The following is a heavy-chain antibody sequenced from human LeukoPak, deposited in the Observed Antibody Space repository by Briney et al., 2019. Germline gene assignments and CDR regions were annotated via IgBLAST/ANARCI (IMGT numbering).Heavy chain of an antibody. Sequence: GGSLRLSCAASGFTFSNYAMGWVRQAPGKGLEWVSAIVGSGGSTYYADSVKGRFTISRDNPKNTLYLQMNSLRAEDTAVYYCAKWGDYDILTGYYDSDYWGQGTLVTVSS. V-gene: IGHV3-23*01. CDR3: AKWGDYDILTGYYDSDY. CDR1: GFTFSNYA. D-gene: IGHD3-9*01. CDR2: IVGSGGST. J-gene: IGHJ4*02.